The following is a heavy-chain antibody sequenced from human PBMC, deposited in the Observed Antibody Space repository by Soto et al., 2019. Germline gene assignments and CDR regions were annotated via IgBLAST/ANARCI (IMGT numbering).Heavy chain of an antibody. Sequence: GGSLRLSCAASGFTFSSYGMHWVRQAPGKGLECVSRIKSDGSTTIYADSVQGRSSISRDNAKDTLYLQLYNLRAEDSAVYYCVRGGPGSYFDYWGQGGLVTVSS. CDR2: IKSDGSTT. V-gene: IGHV3-74*01. CDR3: VRGGPGSYFDY. CDR1: GFTFSSYG. J-gene: IGHJ4*02.